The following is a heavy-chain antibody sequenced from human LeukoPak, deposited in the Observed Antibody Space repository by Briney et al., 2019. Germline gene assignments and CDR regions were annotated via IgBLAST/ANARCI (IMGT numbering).Heavy chain of an antibody. Sequence: ASVKVSCKASGYTFTSYGISWVRQAPGQGLEWMGWISAYNGNTNYAQKLQGRVTMTTDTSTSTAYMEMRSLRSDDTAVYYCAREPVAGTRVSIIDYWGQGTLVTVSS. CDR2: ISAYNGNT. D-gene: IGHD6-19*01. J-gene: IGHJ4*02. V-gene: IGHV1-18*01. CDR3: AREPVAGTRVSIIDY. CDR1: GYTFTSYG.